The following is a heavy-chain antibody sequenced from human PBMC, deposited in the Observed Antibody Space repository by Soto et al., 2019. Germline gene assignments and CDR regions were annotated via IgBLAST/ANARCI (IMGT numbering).Heavy chain of an antibody. CDR2: FDPEDGET. J-gene: IGHJ3*02. Sequence: QVQLVQPGAEVKKPGASVKVSCKVSGYTLTDLSMHWVRQAPGKGLEWMGGFDPEDGETIYAQKFRGRVTMTEDTSTDTGYMELSSRRSEDTAVYYCATDVGYYSGGSCYSGQRRAFDIWGQGKMVTVSS. D-gene: IGHD2-15*01. CDR3: ATDVGYYSGGSCYSGQRRAFDI. CDR1: GYTLTDLS. V-gene: IGHV1-24*01.